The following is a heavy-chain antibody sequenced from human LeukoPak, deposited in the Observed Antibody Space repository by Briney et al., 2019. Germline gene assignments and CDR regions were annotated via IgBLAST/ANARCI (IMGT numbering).Heavy chain of an antibody. CDR2: IYHSGST. D-gene: IGHD1-26*01. CDR3: ARDPYSGSPDYFDY. V-gene: IGHV4-38-2*02. Sequence: PSETLSLTCTVSDYSISSGSYWGWIRQPPGKGLEWIGSIYHSGSTYYNPSLKSRVTISVDTSKNQFSLKLSSVTAADTAVYYCARDPYSGSPDYFDYWGQGTLVTVSS. CDR1: DYSISSGSY. J-gene: IGHJ4*02.